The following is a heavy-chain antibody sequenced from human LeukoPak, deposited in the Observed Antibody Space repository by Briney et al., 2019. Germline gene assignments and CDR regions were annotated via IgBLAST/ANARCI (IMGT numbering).Heavy chain of an antibody. V-gene: IGHV1-2*02. CDR3: ARDSAITGTVGY. CDR2: INPNSGGT. Sequence: GASVKVSCKASGYTFTGYYMHWVRQAPGQGLEWMGWINPNSGGTNYAQKFQGRVTITRGTSISTAYMELSRLRSDDTAVYYCARDSAITGTVGYWGQGTLVTVSS. D-gene: IGHD1-1*01. CDR1: GYTFTGYY. J-gene: IGHJ4*02.